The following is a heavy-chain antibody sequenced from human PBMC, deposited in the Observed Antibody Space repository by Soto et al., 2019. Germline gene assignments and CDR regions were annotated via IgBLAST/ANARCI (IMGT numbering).Heavy chain of an antibody. V-gene: IGHV4-59*01. Sequence: SETLSLTCTVSGGSISSYYWSWIRQPPGKGLEWIGYIYYSGSTNYNPSLKSRVTISVDTSKNQFSLKLSSVTAADTAVYYCARGNGYSSSWYGGFFDYWGQGTLVTVSS. CDR3: ARGNGYSSSWYGGFFDY. CDR1: GGSISSYY. J-gene: IGHJ4*02. D-gene: IGHD6-13*01. CDR2: IYYSGST.